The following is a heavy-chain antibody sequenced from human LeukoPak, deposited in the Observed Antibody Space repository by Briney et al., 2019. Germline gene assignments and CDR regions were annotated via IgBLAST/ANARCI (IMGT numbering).Heavy chain of an antibody. CDR1: GGSISSGGYY. CDR2: IYYSGST. D-gene: IGHD6-25*01. J-gene: IGHJ3*02. CDR3: ARDKGGPLDI. V-gene: IGHV4-31*03. Sequence: SETLSLTCTVSGGSISSGGYYWSWIRQHPGEGLEWIGYIYYSGSTYCNPSLKSRVTISVDTSKNQFSLKLSSVTAADTAVYYCARDKGGPLDIWGQGTMVTVSS.